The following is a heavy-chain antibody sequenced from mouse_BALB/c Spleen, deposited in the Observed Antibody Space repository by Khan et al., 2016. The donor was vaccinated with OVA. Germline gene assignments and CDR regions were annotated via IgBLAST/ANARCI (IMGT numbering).Heavy chain of an antibody. CDR3: TRGRYRHHFAY. Sequence: EVKLLESGPGLVKPSQSLSLTCTVTGYSITSDYAWNWIRQFPGNKLEWMGYISYSGSTSYNPSLKSRISITRDTSKNQFFLQLNSVTTEDTATYFCTRGRYRHHFAYWGQGTLVTVSA. CDR1: GYSITSDYA. D-gene: IGHD2-14*01. CDR2: ISYSGST. J-gene: IGHJ3*01. V-gene: IGHV3-2*02.